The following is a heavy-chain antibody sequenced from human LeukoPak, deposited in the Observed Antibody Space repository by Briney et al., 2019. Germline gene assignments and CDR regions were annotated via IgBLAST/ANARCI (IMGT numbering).Heavy chain of an antibody. CDR1: RFTFSSYW. J-gene: IGHJ4*02. CDR3: ARTFTFGYFDY. Sequence: GGSLRLSCAASRFTFSSYWMTWVRQAPGKGLEWVANIKEDGSEEYYVDSVKGRFTISRDNAKNSLFLLMTSLRAEDTAVYYCARTFTFGYFDYWGQGTLVTVSS. V-gene: IGHV3-7*03. D-gene: IGHD3-16*01. CDR2: IKEDGSEE.